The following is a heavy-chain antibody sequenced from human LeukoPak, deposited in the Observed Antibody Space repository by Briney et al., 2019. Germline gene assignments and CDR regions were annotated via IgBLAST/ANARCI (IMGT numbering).Heavy chain of an antibody. V-gene: IGHV1-69*01. D-gene: IGHD3-16*02. CDR3: AGGPLGDYVWGSYRYTVDY. CDR1: GGTFSSYA. Sequence: PRASVKVSCKASGGTFSSYAISWVRQAPGQGLEWMGGIIPIFGTANYAQKFQGRVTITADESTSTAYMELSSLRSEDTAVYYCAGGPLGDYVWGSYRYTVDYWGQGALVTVSS. CDR2: IIPIFGTA. J-gene: IGHJ4*02.